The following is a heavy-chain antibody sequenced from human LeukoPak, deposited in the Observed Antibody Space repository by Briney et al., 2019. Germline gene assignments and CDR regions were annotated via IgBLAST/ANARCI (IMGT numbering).Heavy chain of an antibody. CDR3: ARVHDSSDGY. CDR2: ISSSSTI. D-gene: IGHD3-22*01. CDR1: GFTFSSYS. J-gene: IGHJ4*02. V-gene: IGHV3-48*01. Sequence: PGGSLRLSCAASGFTFSSYSMNWVRQAPGKGLEWVSYISSSSTIYYADSVKGRFTISRDNAKNSLYLQMNSLRAEDTAVYYCARVHDSSDGYWGQGTLVTVSS.